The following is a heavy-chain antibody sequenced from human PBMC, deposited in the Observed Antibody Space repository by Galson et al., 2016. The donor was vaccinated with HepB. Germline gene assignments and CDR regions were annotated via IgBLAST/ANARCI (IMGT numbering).Heavy chain of an antibody. J-gene: IGHJ5*02. CDR1: GSSFSNYW. CDR2: IFPDDSDS. V-gene: IGHV5-51*01. CDR3: AGLGFDLSTGSPPGWFDP. Sequence: QSGAEVKKPGESLKISCKGSGSSFSNYWIVWVRQMPGKGLEWMGIIFPDDSDSKYSPSFEGHVTISADKSINTVYLQWTSLRASDTAMYYCAGLGFDLSTGSPPGWFDPWGQGTLVTVSS. D-gene: IGHD3-9*01.